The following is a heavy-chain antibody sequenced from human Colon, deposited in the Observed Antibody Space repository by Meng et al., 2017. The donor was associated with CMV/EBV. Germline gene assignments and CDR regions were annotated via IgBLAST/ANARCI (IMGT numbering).Heavy chain of an antibody. Sequence: VQVVESGGALVQPGGSLRLSCAASGFTFSSYAMNWVRQAPGKGLEWVTFIRNDRSYEYYADSVQGRFTVSRDNSKNTMYLQMNSLGGDDTAVYYCAKVADYADFVMEYWGQGTLVTVSS. CDR1: GFTFSSYA. J-gene: IGHJ4*02. V-gene: IGHV3-30*02. CDR3: AKVADYADFVMEY. CDR2: IRNDRSYE. D-gene: IGHD4-17*01.